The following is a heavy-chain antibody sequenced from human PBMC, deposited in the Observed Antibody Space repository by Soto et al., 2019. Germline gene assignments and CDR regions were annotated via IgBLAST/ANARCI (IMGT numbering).Heavy chain of an antibody. D-gene: IGHD3-3*01. J-gene: IGHJ6*02. CDR2: IIPIFGTA. Sequence: SVKVSCKASGGTFSSYAISWVRQAPGQGLEWMGGIIPIFGTANYAQKFQGRVTITADESTSTAYMELSSLRSEDTAVYYCARGTKVLRFLEWSDQYYYYGMDVWGQGTTVTVSS. V-gene: IGHV1-69*13. CDR3: ARGTKVLRFLEWSDQYYYYGMDV. CDR1: GGTFSSYA.